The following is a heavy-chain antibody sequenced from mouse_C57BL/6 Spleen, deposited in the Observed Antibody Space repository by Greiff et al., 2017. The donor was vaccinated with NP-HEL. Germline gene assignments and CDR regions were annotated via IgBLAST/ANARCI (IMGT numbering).Heavy chain of an antibody. CDR3: AGGLGHGTGYFGV. CDR2: ISDGGSYT. Sequence: EVQGVESGGGLVKPGGSLKLSCAASGYTFSSYAMSWVRQTPEKRLEWVATISDGGSYTNYPDNVKGRFTISRDNAKNKLYLQMSHLKAEETAMYFCAGGLGHGTGYFGVWGAGATVTVSS. J-gene: IGHJ1*01. D-gene: IGHD3-1*01. V-gene: IGHV5-4*01. CDR1: GYTFSSYA.